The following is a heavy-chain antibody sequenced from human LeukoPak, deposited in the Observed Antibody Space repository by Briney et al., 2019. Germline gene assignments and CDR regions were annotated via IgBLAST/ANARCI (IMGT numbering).Heavy chain of an antibody. D-gene: IGHD1-26*01. CDR3: AREKQSGGTPFDY. J-gene: IGHJ4*02. CDR2: IKSKTDGGTT. Sequence: GGSLRFSCAASGFTFSNAWMSWVRQAPGKGLEWVGRIKSKTDGGTTDYAAPVKGRFTISRDDSKNTLYLQMNSLRDEDTAVYYCAREKQSGGTPFDYWGQGSLVTVSS. CDR1: GFTFSNAW. V-gene: IGHV3-15*01.